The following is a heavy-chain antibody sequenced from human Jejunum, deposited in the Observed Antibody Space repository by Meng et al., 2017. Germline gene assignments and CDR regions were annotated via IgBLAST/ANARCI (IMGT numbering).Heavy chain of an antibody. Sequence: VTLPKAGPRLLKHPPTLPLPCVIAGDSVSSNSAAWNRIRQSPSRGLEWMGRTYYRSEWFHDYSLSVQGPLTINSDTSKNQFYLQLNSVTPEDAAIYYCASGWSLNSWGQGILVTVSS. CDR2: TYYRSEWFH. D-gene: IGHD2-8*01. CDR3: ASGWSLNS. V-gene: IGHV6-1*01. J-gene: IGHJ5*01. CDR1: GDSVSSNSAA.